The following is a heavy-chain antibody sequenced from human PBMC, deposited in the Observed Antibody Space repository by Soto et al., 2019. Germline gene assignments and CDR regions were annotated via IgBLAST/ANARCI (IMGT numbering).Heavy chain of an antibody. CDR1: GGSISSSSYY. V-gene: IGHV4-39*01. D-gene: IGHD6-19*01. CDR2: IYYIGST. CDR3: ARHVWSGAVKFNY. Sequence: AETLACTFTVSGGSISSSSYYWGWIRQPPVKVLEWIGSIYYIGSTYYHPSLKSQVTISVYTSNNQFSLKLSSVTAADTAVYYCARHVWSGAVKFNYWGQGRLDNVSS. J-gene: IGHJ4*02.